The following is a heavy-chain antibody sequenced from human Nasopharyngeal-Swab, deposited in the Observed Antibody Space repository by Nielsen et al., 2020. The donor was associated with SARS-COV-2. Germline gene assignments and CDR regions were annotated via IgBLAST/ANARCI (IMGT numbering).Heavy chain of an antibody. CDR3: ARDGLDYDFWSAYFMDV. J-gene: IGHJ6*02. V-gene: IGHV3-21*01. CDR2: ISSSSTYI. D-gene: IGHD3-3*01. Sequence: GGSLRLSCAASGFTFSTYNMNWVRQAPGKGLEWVSSISSSSTYIYYADSVKGRFTISGDSAQSSLFLQMNSLRAEDTAVYYCARDGLDYDFWSAYFMDVWGRGTTVTVSS. CDR1: GFTFSTYN.